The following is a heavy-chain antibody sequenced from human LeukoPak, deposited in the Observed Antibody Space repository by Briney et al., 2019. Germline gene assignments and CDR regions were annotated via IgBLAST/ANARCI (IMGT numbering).Heavy chain of an antibody. D-gene: IGHD3-22*01. Sequence: GGSLRLSCAASGFTFSNAWMSWVRQAPGKGLEWVGRIKSKTDGGTTDYAAPVKGRFTISRDDSKNTLYLQMNSLKTEDTAVYYCTTDRTYDSSGYYYYDAFDIWGQGTMVTVSS. CDR3: TTDRTYDSSGYYYYDAFDI. V-gene: IGHV3-15*01. CDR2: IKSKTDGGTT. CDR1: GFTFSNAW. J-gene: IGHJ3*02.